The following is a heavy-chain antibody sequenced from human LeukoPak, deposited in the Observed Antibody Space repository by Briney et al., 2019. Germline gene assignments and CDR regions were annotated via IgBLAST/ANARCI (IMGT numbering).Heavy chain of an antibody. CDR1: GYTFTGYY. J-gene: IGHJ6*02. Sequence: ASVKVSCKVSGYTFTGYYMHWVRQAPGQGLEWMGWMNPNSGNTGYAQKFQGRVTMTRNTSISTAYMELSSLSSEDTAVYYCARVWVGCSSTSCYAPYGMDVWGQGTTVTVSS. D-gene: IGHD2-2*01. CDR2: MNPNSGNT. CDR3: ARVWVGCSSTSCYAPYGMDV. V-gene: IGHV1-8*02.